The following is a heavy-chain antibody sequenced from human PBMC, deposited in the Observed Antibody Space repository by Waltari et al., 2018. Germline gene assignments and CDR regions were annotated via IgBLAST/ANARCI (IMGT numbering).Heavy chain of an antibody. D-gene: IGHD1-7*01. CDR3: ASLRTTRWRNWFDP. J-gene: IGHJ5*02. Sequence: QVQLQESGPGLVKPSQTLSLTCTVSGGSISSGSYYWSWIRQPAGKGLEWIGRIYTSGSTNYNPALKSRVTISVDTSKNQFSLKLSSVTAADTAVYYCASLRTTRWRNWFDPWGQGTLVTVSS. V-gene: IGHV4-61*02. CDR2: IYTSGST. CDR1: GGSISSGSYY.